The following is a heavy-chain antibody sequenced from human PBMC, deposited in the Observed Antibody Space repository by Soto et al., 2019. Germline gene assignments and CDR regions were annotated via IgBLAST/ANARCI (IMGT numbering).Heavy chain of an antibody. J-gene: IGHJ6*02. CDR2: IRSKANNYAT. V-gene: IGHV3-73*02. CDR3: TNPQVYYGRDI. CDR1: GFTFSGSA. Sequence: EVQLVESGGGLVQPGGSLKLSCAASGFTFSGSAVHWVRQASGKGLEWVGRIRSKANNYATAYAASVQGRFTIFSDDLKNTAYMQMNSLKPEDTVVYYCTNPQVYYGRDIWGQGTTVTVSS.